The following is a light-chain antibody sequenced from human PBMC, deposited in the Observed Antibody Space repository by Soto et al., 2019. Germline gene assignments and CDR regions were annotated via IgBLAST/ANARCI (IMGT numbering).Light chain of an antibody. CDR1: QGISSH. CDR3: QQYNNWPRT. Sequence: EIVMTQSPATLSVSPGERATLACRASQGISSHLAWYQQKPGQAPRLLIYGASTRDTGIPARFSGSGSGTEFTLTISSLQSEDFAVYYCQQYNNWPRTFGQGTKVDIK. V-gene: IGKV3-15*01. J-gene: IGKJ1*01. CDR2: GAS.